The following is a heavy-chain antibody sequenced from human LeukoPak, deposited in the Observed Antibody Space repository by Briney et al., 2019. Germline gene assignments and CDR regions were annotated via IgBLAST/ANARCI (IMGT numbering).Heavy chain of an antibody. CDR1: GFTFSSYE. J-gene: IGHJ4*02. Sequence: QPGGSLRLSCAASGFTFSSYEMNWVRQAPGKGLEWVSYIHSSGSPIYYADPVKGRFTISRDNAKSSLYLQMNSLRADDTAGYYCARDTIYGDSAYWGRGTQVTVSS. CDR3: ARDTIYGDSAY. D-gene: IGHD4-17*01. CDR2: IHSSGSPI. V-gene: IGHV3-48*03.